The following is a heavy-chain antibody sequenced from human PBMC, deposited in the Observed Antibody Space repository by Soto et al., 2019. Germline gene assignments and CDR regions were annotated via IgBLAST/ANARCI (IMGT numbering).Heavy chain of an antibody. D-gene: IGHD6-19*01. CDR1: GFTVSTDY. V-gene: IGHV3-53*01. Sequence: GVLRLSCAASGFTVSTDYMSWVRQAPGKGLEWVSVIYTGGTTYYAGSVQGRFTISRDNSNNMLYLQMNSLRAEDSALYYCARPNGGWLMNSYYYYAMDVWGQGTTVTVSS. CDR3: ARPNGGWLMNSYYYYAMDV. CDR2: IYTGGTT. J-gene: IGHJ6*02.